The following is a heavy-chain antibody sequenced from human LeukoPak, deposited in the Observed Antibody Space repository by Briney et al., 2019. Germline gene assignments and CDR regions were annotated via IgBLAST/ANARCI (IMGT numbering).Heavy chain of an antibody. CDR1: GFTFSSYW. CDR3: ARGDLGYCSGGSCPSFDY. J-gene: IGHJ4*02. V-gene: IGHV3-7*01. Sequence: AGGSLRLSCAASGFTFSSYWMSWVRQAPGKGLEWVANIKQDGSEKYYVDSVKGRFTISRDNAKNSLYLQMNSLRAEDTAVYYCARGDLGYCSGGSCPSFDYWGQGTLVTVSS. CDR2: IKQDGSEK. D-gene: IGHD2-15*01.